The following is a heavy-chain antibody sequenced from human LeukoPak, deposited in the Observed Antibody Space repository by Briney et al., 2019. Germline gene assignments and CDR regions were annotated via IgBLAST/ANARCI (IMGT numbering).Heavy chain of an antibody. D-gene: IGHD2-2*01. CDR3: ARGGRIVVVPAATNWSDP. CDR1: GGTFSSYA. V-gene: IGHV1-69*01. Sequence: GSSVKVSCKASGGTFSSYAISWVRQAPGQGLEWMGGIIPIFGTANYAQKFQGRVTITADESASTAYMELSSLRSEDTAVYYCARGGRIVVVPAATNWSDPWGQGTLVTVSS. CDR2: IIPIFGTA. J-gene: IGHJ5*02.